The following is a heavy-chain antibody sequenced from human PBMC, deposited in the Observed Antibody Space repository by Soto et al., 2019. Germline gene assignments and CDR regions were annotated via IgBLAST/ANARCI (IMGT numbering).Heavy chain of an antibody. CDR3: ARDLPPLGMDV. CDR2: ISYDGSNK. CDR1: GFTFSSYA. Sequence: QVQLVESGGGVVQPGRSLRLSCAASGFTFSSYAMHWVRQAPGKGLEWVAVISYDGSNKYYADSVKGRFTISRDNSKNTLYLQMSSLRAEDTAVYYCARDLPPLGMDVWGQGTTVTVSS. V-gene: IGHV3-30-3*01. J-gene: IGHJ6*02.